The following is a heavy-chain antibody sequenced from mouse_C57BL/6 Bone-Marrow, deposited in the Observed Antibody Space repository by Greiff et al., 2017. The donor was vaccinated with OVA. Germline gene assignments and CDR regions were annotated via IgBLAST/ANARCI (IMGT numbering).Heavy chain of an antibody. CDR3: ARSRNDVGGAMDY. CDR2: IYPGSGST. V-gene: IGHV1-55*01. D-gene: IGHD2-14*01. CDR1: GYTFTSYW. J-gene: IGHJ4*01. Sequence: VQLQQPGAELVKPGASVKMSCKASGYTFTSYWITWVKQRPGQGLEWIGDIYPGSGSTNYNEKFKSKATLTVDTSSSTAYMQLSSLTSEDSAVYYCARSRNDVGGAMDYWGQGTSVTVSS.